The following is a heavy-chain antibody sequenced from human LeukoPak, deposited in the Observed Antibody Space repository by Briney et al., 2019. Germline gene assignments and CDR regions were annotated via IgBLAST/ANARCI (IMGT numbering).Heavy chain of an antibody. CDR3: ARDPKIIYYDSREFDY. J-gene: IGHJ4*02. CDR1: GFTFSSYS. V-gene: IGHV3-21*01. Sequence: PGGSLRLSCAASGFTFSSYSMNWVRQAPGKGLEWVSSISSSSSYIYYADSVKGRFTISRDNAKNSLYLQMNSLRAEDTAVYYCARDPKIIYYDSREFDYWGQGTLVTVSS. D-gene: IGHD3-22*01. CDR2: ISSSSSYI.